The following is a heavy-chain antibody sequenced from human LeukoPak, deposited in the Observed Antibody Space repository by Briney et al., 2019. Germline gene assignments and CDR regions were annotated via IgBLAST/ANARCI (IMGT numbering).Heavy chain of an antibody. Sequence: PSGTLSLTCTVSGGSISSYYWSWIRQPPGKGLEWIGYIYYSGSTNYNPSLKSRVTISVDTSKNQFSLKLSSVTAADTAVYYCARDLDSSGYNWFDPWGQGTLVTVSS. CDR3: ARDLDSSGYNWFDP. V-gene: IGHV4-59*01. CDR1: GGSISSYY. D-gene: IGHD3-22*01. CDR2: IYYSGST. J-gene: IGHJ5*02.